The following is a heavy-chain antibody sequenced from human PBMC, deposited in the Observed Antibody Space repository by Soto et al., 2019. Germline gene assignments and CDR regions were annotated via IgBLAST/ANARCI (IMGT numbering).Heavy chain of an antibody. CDR3: ATKARWLQSPFDY. CDR1: GDPPTQFS. J-gene: IGHJ4*02. V-gene: IGHV1-24*01. Sequence: GAPGKGSHEGSGDPPTQFSLQLGPKAPGKGLECMGGFDPEDGETIYAQKFQGRVTMTEDTSTDTAYMELSSLRSEDTAVYYCATKARWLQSPFDYWGQGTLVTVSS. D-gene: IGHD5-12*01. CDR2: FDPEDGET.